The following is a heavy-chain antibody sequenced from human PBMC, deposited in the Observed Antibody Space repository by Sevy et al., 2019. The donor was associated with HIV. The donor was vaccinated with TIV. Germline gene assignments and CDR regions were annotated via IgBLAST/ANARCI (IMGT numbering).Heavy chain of an antibody. Sequence: SETLSLTCAVSGYSISSGYYWGWIRQPPGKGLEWIGSIYHSGSTYYNPSLKSRVTISVDTSKNLFSLKLSSVTAADTAVYYCAREAVAVAGTWDYYYYYGMDVWGQGTTVTVSS. CDR3: AREAVAVAGTWDYYYYYGMDV. CDR1: GYSISSGYY. V-gene: IGHV4-38-2*02. J-gene: IGHJ6*02. D-gene: IGHD6-19*01. CDR2: IYHSGST.